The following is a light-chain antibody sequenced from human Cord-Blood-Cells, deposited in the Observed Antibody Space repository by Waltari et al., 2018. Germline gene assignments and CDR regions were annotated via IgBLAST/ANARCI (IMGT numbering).Light chain of an antibody. Sequence: QSALTQPAPVSGPPGQPLTIPCPGTSSAVGSYNLVSWYQQHPGKAPKLMIYEGSKRPSGVSNRFSGSKSGNTASLTISGRQAEDEADYYCCSYAGSSTVVFGGGTKLTVL. V-gene: IGLV2-23*01. J-gene: IGLJ2*01. CDR3: CSYAGSSTVV. CDR2: EGS. CDR1: SSAVGSYNL.